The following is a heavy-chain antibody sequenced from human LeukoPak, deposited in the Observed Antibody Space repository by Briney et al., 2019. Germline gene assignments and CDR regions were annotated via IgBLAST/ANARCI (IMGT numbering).Heavy chain of an antibody. CDR3: ARDGYYDILTGAPDTFDI. Sequence: SETLSLTCTVSGGSISNSNYYWGWSRQPPGKGLEWIGNIFYSGATYYNPSLKSRVTISVDTSKNQFSLKLSSVTAADTAVYYCARDGYYDILTGAPDTFDIWGQGTMVTVSS. V-gene: IGHV4-39*07. CDR1: GGSISNSNYY. D-gene: IGHD3-9*01. J-gene: IGHJ3*02. CDR2: IFYSGAT.